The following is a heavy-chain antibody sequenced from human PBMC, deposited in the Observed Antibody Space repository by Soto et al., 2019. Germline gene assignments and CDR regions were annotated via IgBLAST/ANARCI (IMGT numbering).Heavy chain of an antibody. V-gene: IGHV1-8*01. CDR2: VNSKSGNT. CDR1: GYRFSTYD. J-gene: IGHJ5*02. CDR3: ERPYCGSTSCYTDWFDP. Sequence: QVQLVQSGAEVKKPGASVKVSCKASGYRFSTYDINWVRQAAGQGLEWMGWVNSKSGNTDYAQRFRGRVTMTSNASISTAYMELSALTPEDTAVYSCERPYCGSTSCYTDWFDPWGQGTLVTVSS. D-gene: IGHD2-2*02.